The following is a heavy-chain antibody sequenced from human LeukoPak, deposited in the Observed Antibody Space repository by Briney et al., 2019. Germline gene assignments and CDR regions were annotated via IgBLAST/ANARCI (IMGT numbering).Heavy chain of an antibody. CDR1: GFKFDDYG. Sequence: PGGSLRLSCAASGFKFDDYGMGWVRQVPGKGLEWVSGINWNGGSRGYADSVKGRFTISRDNAKNSLYLQMNSLRAEDTAVYYCARNPSSGYRDYWGQGTLVTVSS. D-gene: IGHD5-12*01. V-gene: IGHV3-20*04. CDR3: ARNPSSGYRDY. CDR2: INWNGGSR. J-gene: IGHJ4*02.